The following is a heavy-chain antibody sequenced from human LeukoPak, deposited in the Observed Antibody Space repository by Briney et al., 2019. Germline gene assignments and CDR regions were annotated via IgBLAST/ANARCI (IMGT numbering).Heavy chain of an antibody. Sequence: SETLSLTCAVYGGSFSGYYWSWIRQPPGKGLEWIGYIYYSGSTYYNPSLKSRVTISVDTSKNQFSLKLSSVTAADTAVYYCARLKGGYCSSTSCLHYFDYWGQGTLVTVSS. D-gene: IGHD2-2*01. CDR3: ARLKGGYCSSTSCLHYFDY. J-gene: IGHJ4*02. CDR2: IYYSGST. CDR1: GGSFSGYY. V-gene: IGHV4-34*09.